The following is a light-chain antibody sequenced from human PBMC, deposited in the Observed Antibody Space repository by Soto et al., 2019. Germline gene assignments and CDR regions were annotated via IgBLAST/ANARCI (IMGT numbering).Light chain of an antibody. J-gene: IGKJ5*01. CDR2: DAS. CDR3: QQRSNWLIT. Sequence: EIVLTQSPATLSLSPGESATLSCRASESVSIYISWYQQKPAQAPRLLIYDASNRATGIPTRFSGSGSGTDFSLTISSLEPEDFAVYYCQQRSNWLITFGQGTRLEIK. CDR1: ESVSIY. V-gene: IGKV3-11*01.